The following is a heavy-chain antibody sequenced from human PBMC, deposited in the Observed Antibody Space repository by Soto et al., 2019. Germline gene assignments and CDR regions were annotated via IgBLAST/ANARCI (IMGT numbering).Heavy chain of an antibody. CDR3: ARGTNYDYVWGSYRYAACRMDV. J-gene: IGHJ6*02. CDR1: GYSFTSYW. CDR2: IDPSDSYT. V-gene: IGHV5-10-1*01. D-gene: IGHD3-16*02. Sequence: SDSLKISCKGSGYSFTSYWISWVRQMPGKGLEWMGRIDPSDSYTNYSPSFQGHVTISADKSISTAYLQWSSLKASDTAMYYCARGTNYDYVWGSYRYAACRMDVCGQGNTVTV.